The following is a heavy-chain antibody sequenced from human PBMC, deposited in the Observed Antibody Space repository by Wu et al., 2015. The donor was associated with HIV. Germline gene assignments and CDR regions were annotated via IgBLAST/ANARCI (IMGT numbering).Heavy chain of an antibody. J-gene: IGHJ6*03. V-gene: IGHV1-8*01. Sequence: QVQLVQSGAEVKEPGASVKVSCKTSGYTFISYDINWVRQATGQGLEWMGWMNPNSGSAVSVQKFQGRVTFTRSTSTRTAYMELSNLRSEDTAVYYCARARNSYFDMDVWGKGTTVIVSS. CDR1: GYTFISYD. CDR2: MNPNSGSA. CDR3: ARARNSYFDMDV.